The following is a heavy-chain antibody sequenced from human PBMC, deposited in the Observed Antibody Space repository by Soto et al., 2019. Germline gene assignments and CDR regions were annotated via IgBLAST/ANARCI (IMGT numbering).Heavy chain of an antibody. CDR3: AHSPGGFLRSSFYYFDY. J-gene: IGHJ4*02. Sequence: SGPTLVKPTQTLTLTCTFSGFSLSTSGVGVGWIRQPPGKALEWLALIYWDDDKRYSPSLKSRLTITKDTSKNQVVLTMTNMDPVDTATYYCAHSPGGFLRSSFYYFDYWGQGTLVTVSS. V-gene: IGHV2-5*02. D-gene: IGHD4-17*01. CDR1: GFSLSTSGVG. CDR2: IYWDDDK.